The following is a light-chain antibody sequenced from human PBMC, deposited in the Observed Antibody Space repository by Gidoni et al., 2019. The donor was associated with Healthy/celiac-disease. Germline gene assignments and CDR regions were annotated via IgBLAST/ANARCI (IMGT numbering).Light chain of an antibody. J-gene: IGKJ4*01. Sequence: DIVMTQSPATLSVCPGERATLACRASQGVSSNLAWYQQKPGQAPRLLIDGASTRATGIPARFSCSGSGTEFTLTISSLQSEDFAVYYCQQYNNWPPLTFGGXTKVEIK. CDR2: GAS. CDR3: QQYNNWPPLT. CDR1: QGVSSN. V-gene: IGKV3-15*01.